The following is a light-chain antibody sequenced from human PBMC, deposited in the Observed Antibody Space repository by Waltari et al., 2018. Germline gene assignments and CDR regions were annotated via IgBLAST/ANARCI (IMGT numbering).Light chain of an antibody. CDR1: QRISSW. Sequence: DIQMTQSPSTLSASVGDRVTITCRASQRISSWLAWYQQKPGKAPKLLIYAASRLESGVPSRFTGTGSGTDFTLTISSLQPEDFATYYCQQAHTFPYTFGQGTKLEIK. CDR3: QQAHTFPYT. V-gene: IGKV1-12*01. CDR2: AAS. J-gene: IGKJ2*01.